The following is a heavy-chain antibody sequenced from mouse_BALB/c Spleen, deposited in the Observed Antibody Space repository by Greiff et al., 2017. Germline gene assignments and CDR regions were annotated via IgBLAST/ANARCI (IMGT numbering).Heavy chain of an antibody. CDR2: IRLKSNNYAT. V-gene: IGHV6-6*02. Sequence: EVHLVESGGGLVQPGGSMKLSCVASGFTFSNYWMNWVRQSPEKGLEWVAEIRLKSNNYATHYAESVKGRFTISRDDSKSSVYLQMNNLRAEDTGIYYCTRGNWEYYFDYWGQGTTLTVSS. CDR3: TRGNWEYYFDY. J-gene: IGHJ2*01. D-gene: IGHD4-1*01. CDR1: GFTFSNYW.